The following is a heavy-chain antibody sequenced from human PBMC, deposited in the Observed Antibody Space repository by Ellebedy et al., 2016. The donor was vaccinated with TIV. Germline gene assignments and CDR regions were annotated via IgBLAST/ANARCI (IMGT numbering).Heavy chain of an antibody. CDR3: AKDDGTSYPSSIDY. Sequence: PGGSLRLSCAASGFIFGDYAMHWVRQAPGKGLEWASCISRNSHSIGYADSVKGRFTISRDNAQNSLYLQMNSLRAEDTAFYYCAKDDGTSYPSSIDYWGQGTLVTVSS. D-gene: IGHD6-6*01. J-gene: IGHJ4*02. CDR2: ISRNSHSI. V-gene: IGHV3-9*01. CDR1: GFIFGDYA.